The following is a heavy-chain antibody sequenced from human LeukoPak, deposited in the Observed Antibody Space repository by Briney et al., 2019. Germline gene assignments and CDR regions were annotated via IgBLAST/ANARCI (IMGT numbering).Heavy chain of an antibody. D-gene: IGHD3-10*01. V-gene: IGHV3-11*01. Sequence: PGGSLRLSCAASGFSLSDYWMHWVRQAPGKGLVWVSYISSSGSTIYYADSVKGRFTISRDNAKNSLYLQMNSLRAEDTAVYYCARDPVGMGDAFDIWGQGTMVTVSS. J-gene: IGHJ3*02. CDR2: ISSSGSTI. CDR3: ARDPVGMGDAFDI. CDR1: GFSLSDYW.